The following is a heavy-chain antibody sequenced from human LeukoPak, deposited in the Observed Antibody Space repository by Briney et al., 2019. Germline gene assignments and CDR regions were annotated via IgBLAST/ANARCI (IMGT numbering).Heavy chain of an antibody. CDR2: IIPFFGIA. CDR1: GGTFSSYA. CDR3: ARDRAPQFRAFDI. J-gene: IGHJ3*02. Sequence: SVKVSCKACGGTFSSYAISWVRQAPGQGVAWVGRIIPFFGIANYAQKSQGRLTITPAKSTSTAYMELSSLTSEDTAVYYCARDRAPQFRAFDIWGQGTMVTVSS. V-gene: IGHV1-69*04.